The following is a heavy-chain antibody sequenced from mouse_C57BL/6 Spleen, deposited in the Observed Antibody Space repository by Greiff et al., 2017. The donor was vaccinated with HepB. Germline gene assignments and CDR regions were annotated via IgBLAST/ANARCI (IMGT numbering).Heavy chain of an antibody. J-gene: IGHJ1*03. CDR3: ARDGYFSTGYFDV. Sequence: QVQLQQPGAELVKPGASVKLSCKASGYTFTSYWMHWVKQRPGRGLELIGRIDPNSGGTKYNEKFKSKATLTVDKPSSTAYMQLSSLTSEDSAVYYCARDGYFSTGYFDVWGTGTTVTVSS. V-gene: IGHV1-72*01. CDR2: IDPNSGGT. CDR1: GYTFTSYW. D-gene: IGHD2-3*01.